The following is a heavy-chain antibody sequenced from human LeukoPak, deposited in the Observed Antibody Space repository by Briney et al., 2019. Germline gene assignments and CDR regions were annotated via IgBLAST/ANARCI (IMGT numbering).Heavy chain of an antibody. Sequence: SGTLSLTCAVSGGSISSIYWWSWVRQPPGKGLEWIGEIYHSGATNYNPSLESRVTISLDKSKNQFSLKLSSVTAADTAVYYCARGYSSSWYDYWGQGTLVTVSS. CDR1: GGSISSIYW. CDR3: ARGYSSSWYDY. CDR2: IYHSGAT. D-gene: IGHD6-13*01. V-gene: IGHV4-4*02. J-gene: IGHJ4*02.